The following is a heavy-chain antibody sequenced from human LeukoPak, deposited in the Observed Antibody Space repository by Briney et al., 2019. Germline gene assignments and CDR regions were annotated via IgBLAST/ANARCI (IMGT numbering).Heavy chain of an antibody. D-gene: IGHD3-3*01. CDR2: IYYSGST. J-gene: IGHJ4*02. Sequence: SETLSLTCTVSGGSISSSSYYWGWIRQPPGKGLEWIGSIYYSGSTYYNPSLKSRVTISVDTSKNQFSLKLSSVTAADTAVYYCATRAKDYDFWSGYLTAMNPPFDYWGQGTLVTVSS. CDR3: ATRAKDYDFWSGYLTAMNPPFDY. CDR1: GGSISSSSYY. V-gene: IGHV4-39*01.